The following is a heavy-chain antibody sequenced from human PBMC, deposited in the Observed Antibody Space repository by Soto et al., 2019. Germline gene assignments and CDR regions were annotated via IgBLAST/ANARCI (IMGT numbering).Heavy chain of an antibody. J-gene: IGHJ4*02. CDR1: GGTFSSYA. CDR2: IIPIFGTA. V-gene: IGHV1-69*01. Sequence: QMQLVQSGAEVKKPGSSVKVSCKASGGTFSSYAISWVRQAPGQGLEWMGGIIPIFGTANYAQKFQGRVTITADESTSTAYMELSSLRSEDTAVYYCARVAYYGSGSYYNVFGYWGQGTLVTVSS. CDR3: ARVAYYGSGSYYNVFGY. D-gene: IGHD3-10*01.